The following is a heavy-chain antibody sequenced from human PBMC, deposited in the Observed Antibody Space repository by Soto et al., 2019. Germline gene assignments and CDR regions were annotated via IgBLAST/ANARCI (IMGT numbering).Heavy chain of an antibody. Sequence: SETLSLTCTVSGVSINNYYWTWIRQPPGKRLEWIGAIYYTGSTTYNPSLRSRVTFSVDTSKDQFSLKLSSVTAADTAVYYCARGRKDYDFWSDSASNWFDPWGQGTLVTVSS. J-gene: IGHJ5*02. CDR3: ARGRKDYDFWSDSASNWFDP. CDR1: GVSINNYY. V-gene: IGHV4-59*12. D-gene: IGHD3-3*01. CDR2: IYYTGST.